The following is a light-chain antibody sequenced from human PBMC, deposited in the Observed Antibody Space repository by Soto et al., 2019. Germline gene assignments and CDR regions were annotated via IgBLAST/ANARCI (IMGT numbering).Light chain of an antibody. CDR3: QQYLTSPKT. CDR1: QIVRSTY. J-gene: IGKJ1*01. CDR2: GAS. V-gene: IGKV3-20*01. Sequence: EIVLTQSPGTLSLSPGERATLSCRASQIVRSTYLAWFQQKPGQAPRLLIYGASRRAPGIPERFSGSGSGTDFTLTISRLEPEDFAVYYCQQYLTSPKTFGQGTKVDIK.